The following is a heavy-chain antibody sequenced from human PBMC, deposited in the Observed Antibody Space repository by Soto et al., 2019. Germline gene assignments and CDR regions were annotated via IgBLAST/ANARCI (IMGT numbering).Heavy chain of an antibody. Sequence: SETLSLTCTVSGGSISSGDYYWSWIRQPPGKGLEWIGYIYYSGSTYYNPSLKSRVTISVDTSKNQFSLKLSSVTAADTAVYYCASRSHYYDSSGYSSWYFDLWGRGTPVTVSS. J-gene: IGHJ2*01. V-gene: IGHV4-30-4*01. CDR1: GGSISSGDYY. D-gene: IGHD3-22*01. CDR3: ASRSHYYDSSGYSSWYFDL. CDR2: IYYSGST.